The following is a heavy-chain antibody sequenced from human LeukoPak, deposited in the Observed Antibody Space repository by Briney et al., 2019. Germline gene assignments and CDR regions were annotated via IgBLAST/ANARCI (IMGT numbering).Heavy chain of an antibody. Sequence: GGSLRLSCAASGFTFSSYAMHWVRQAPGKGLEYVSAISSNGGSTYYANSVKGRFTISRDNSKNTLYLQMGSLRAEDMAVYYCARVTNKRGGFDYWGQGTLVTVS. V-gene: IGHV3-64*01. J-gene: IGHJ4*02. D-gene: IGHD3-3*01. CDR1: GFTFSSYA. CDR3: ARVTNKRGGFDY. CDR2: ISSNGGST.